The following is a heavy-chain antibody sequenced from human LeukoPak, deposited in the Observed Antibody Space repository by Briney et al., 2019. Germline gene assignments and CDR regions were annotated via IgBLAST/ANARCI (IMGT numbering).Heavy chain of an antibody. CDR3: AREHSSTPSLFDY. CDR2: IDYSGST. D-gene: IGHD6-13*01. CDR1: GGSISSYC. Sequence: PSETLSLTCTVAGGSISSYCWSWIRQPPGKGREWIGYIDYSGSTNYNPSRKSRVTISVDTPRNQFSLKLSSVTAAATAVYHCAREHSSTPSLFDYSGPGTPVTVSP. V-gene: IGHV4-59*01. J-gene: IGHJ4*02.